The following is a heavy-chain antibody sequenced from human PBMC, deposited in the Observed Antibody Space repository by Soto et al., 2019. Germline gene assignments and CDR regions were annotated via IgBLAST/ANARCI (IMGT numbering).Heavy chain of an antibody. CDR2: ISPSGDTT. CDR3: AIGQFRPPS. J-gene: IGHJ5*02. Sequence: GGSLRLSCAVSGFPFGGYGMSCVRQAPREGLEWVSAISPSGDTTYYADSVKGRFTISRDNSRNSLYLHMNSLRVQDTALYYGAIGQFRPPSWGQGTLVTVSS. V-gene: IGHV3-23*01. D-gene: IGHD6-6*01. CDR1: GFPFGGYG.